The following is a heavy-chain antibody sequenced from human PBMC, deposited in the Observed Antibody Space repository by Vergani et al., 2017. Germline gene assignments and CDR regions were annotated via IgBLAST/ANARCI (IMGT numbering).Heavy chain of an antibody. V-gene: IGHV4-38-2*01. CDR2: IHHSGDT. Sequence: QVQLQESGPGLVKPSETLTLTCDVSDSSIMTNPYWGWFRQSPGKGLEWIGCIHHSGDTHYNSSLKSRVSISIVSSSKFSLSLTSVTAADTAIHYCARHRGSWCFFPSSYFYGMYVWVHGTTVTVSS. CDR1: DSSIMTNPY. D-gene: IGHD3-10*01. CDR3: ARHRGSWCFFPSSYFYGMYV. J-gene: IGHJ6*02.